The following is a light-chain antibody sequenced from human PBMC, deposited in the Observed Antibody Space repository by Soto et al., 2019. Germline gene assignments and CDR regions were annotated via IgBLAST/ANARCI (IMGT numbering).Light chain of an antibody. V-gene: IGKV1-5*03. CDR2: KVS. J-gene: IGKJ1*01. CDR3: QQYKEYSKT. CDR1: QTIGDS. Sequence: DIQVTQSPSTLSASVGDRITITCRTSQTIGDSLAWLQQKPGKAPKLLIYKVSTLQSGVPSRFSGSGSGAEFTLSISSLQPDDFATYYCQQYKEYSKTFGQGTKV.